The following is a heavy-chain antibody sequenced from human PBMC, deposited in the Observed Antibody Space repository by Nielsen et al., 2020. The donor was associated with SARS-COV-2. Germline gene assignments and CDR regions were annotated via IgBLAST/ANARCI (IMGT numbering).Heavy chain of an antibody. CDR3: ARITPSSGWDY. CDR2: INAGNGNT. V-gene: IGHV1-3*01. Sequence: ASVKVSCKTSGYTFTSFAIRWVRQAPGQSLEWMGWINAGNGNTKYSQKFQGRVTMTRDTSANTAYMELSSLSSEDTAVYYCARITPSSGWDYWGQGTLVTVSS. J-gene: IGHJ4*02. CDR1: GYTFTSFA. D-gene: IGHD6-19*01.